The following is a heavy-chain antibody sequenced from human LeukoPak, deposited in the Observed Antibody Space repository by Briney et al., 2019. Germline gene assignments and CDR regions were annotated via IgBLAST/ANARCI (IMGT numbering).Heavy chain of an antibody. J-gene: IGHJ6*02. D-gene: IGHD5-24*01. CDR1: GFTVSSNY. Sequence: GGSLRLSCAASGFTVSSNYMSWVRQAPGKGLEWVSYISSSSSTIYYADSVKGRFTISRDNAKNSLYLQMNSLRAEDTAVYYCARDPLEMATTEAYYGMDVWGQGTTVTVSS. V-gene: IGHV3-48*01. CDR3: ARDPLEMATTEAYYGMDV. CDR2: ISSSSSTI.